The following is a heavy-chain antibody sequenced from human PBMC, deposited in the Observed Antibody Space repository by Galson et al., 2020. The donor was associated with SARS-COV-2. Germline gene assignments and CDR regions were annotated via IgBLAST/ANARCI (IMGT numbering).Heavy chain of an antibody. CDR3: ARDVSGGASDI. V-gene: IGHV3-30*04. CDR1: GFTFTNYA. Sequence: QLGESLKTSCAAPGFTFTNYAIHWVRQAPGKGLEWVAVISPGGRIEVYPDSVKGRFTISRDNSENMLFLQMDSLRADDTAVSYCARDVSGGASDIWGQGTMVTVSS. CDR2: ISPGGRIE. J-gene: IGHJ3*02. D-gene: IGHD1-26*01.